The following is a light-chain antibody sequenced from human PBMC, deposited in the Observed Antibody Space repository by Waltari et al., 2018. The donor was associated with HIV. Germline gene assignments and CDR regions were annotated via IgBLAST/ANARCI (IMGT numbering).Light chain of an antibody. CDR2: EAS. J-gene: IGKJ1*01. V-gene: IGKV1-5*03. CDR1: QGIGPW. CDR3: QQYYIYPRT. Sequence: DIQMTQSPSTLSASVGDRVTITCRASQGIGPWLAWYQQRPGRAPNLLIYEASSLESGVPSRFSGSGSGTEFTLTINSLQPDDFSTYYCQQYYIYPRTFGQGTKVEIK.